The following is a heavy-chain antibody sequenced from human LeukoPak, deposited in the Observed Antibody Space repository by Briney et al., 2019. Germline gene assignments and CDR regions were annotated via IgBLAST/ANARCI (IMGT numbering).Heavy chain of an antibody. J-gene: IGHJ6*02. D-gene: IGHD3-22*01. V-gene: IGHV3-48*03. CDR3: ARDRLVVIPLYYYYGMDV. Sequence: GGSLRLSCAASGFTFSSYEMNWVRQAPGKGLEWVSYISSSGSTIYYADSVKGRFTISRDNAKNSLYPQMNSLRAEDTAVYYCARDRLVVIPLYYYYGMDVWGQGTTVTVSS. CDR2: ISSSGSTI. CDR1: GFTFSSYE.